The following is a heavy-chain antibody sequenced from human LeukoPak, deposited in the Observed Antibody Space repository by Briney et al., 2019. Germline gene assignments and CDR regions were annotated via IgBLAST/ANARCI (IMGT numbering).Heavy chain of an antibody. D-gene: IGHD3-22*01. CDR3: ARRGPYYYDSSGYSRFDP. J-gene: IGHJ5*02. Sequence: PSETLPLTCTVSGGSISSSSYYWGWIRQPPGKGLEWIGSIYYSGSTYYNPSLKSRVTISVDTSKNQFSLKLSSVTAADTAVYYCARRGPYYYDSSGYSRFDPWGQGTLVTVSS. CDR1: GGSISSSSYY. CDR2: IYYSGST. V-gene: IGHV4-39*01.